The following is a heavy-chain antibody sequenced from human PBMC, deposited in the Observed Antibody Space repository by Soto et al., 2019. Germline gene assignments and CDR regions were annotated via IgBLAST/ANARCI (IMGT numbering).Heavy chain of an antibody. CDR2: IWYDGSNK. CDR1: GFTFSSYG. J-gene: IGHJ3*02. V-gene: IGHV3-33*01. CDR3: ASLIAAAGTIDAFDI. D-gene: IGHD6-13*01. Sequence: GGSLRLSCAASGFTFSSYGMHWVRQAPGKGLEWVAVIWYDGSNKYYADSVKGRFTISRDNSKNTLYLQMNSLRAEGTAVYYCASLIAAAGTIDAFDIWGQGTMVTVSS.